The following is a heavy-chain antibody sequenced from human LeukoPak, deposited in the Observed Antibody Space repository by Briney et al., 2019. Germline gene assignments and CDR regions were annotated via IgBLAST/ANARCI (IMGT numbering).Heavy chain of an antibody. CDR1: GFILSSYS. Sequence: GGSLTLSCAASGFILSSYSINWVRQAPRKGLEWVEYINGGTDLIHYADAVKGRLTISRDNDRNSLYLQMHSLRDEDAAVYYCAREGYYGAFDIWGQGTMVTVSS. V-gene: IGHV3-48*02. CDR2: INGGTDLI. D-gene: IGHD3-10*01. J-gene: IGHJ3*02. CDR3: AREGYYGAFDI.